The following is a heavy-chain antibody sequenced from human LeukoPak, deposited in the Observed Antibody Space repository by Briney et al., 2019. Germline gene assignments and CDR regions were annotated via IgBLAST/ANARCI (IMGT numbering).Heavy chain of an antibody. D-gene: IGHD6-19*01. CDR2: ISSNGGST. Sequence: GGSLRLSCAASGFSFSSYEMNWVRQAPGKGLEYVSAISSNGGSTYYADSVKGRFTISRDNSKNTLYLQMSSLRAEDTAVYYCVKGSGHQYNWFDPWGQGTLVTVSS. CDR1: GFSFSSYE. J-gene: IGHJ5*02. CDR3: VKGSGHQYNWFDP. V-gene: IGHV3-64D*06.